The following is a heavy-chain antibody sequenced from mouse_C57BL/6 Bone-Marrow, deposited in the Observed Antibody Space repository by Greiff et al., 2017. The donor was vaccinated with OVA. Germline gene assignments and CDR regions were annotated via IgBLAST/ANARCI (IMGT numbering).Heavy chain of an antibody. D-gene: IGHD2-1*01. CDR3: ARNSYGNWFAY. Sequence: VKVVESGPGLVQPSQSLSITCTVSGFSLTSYGVHWVRQSPGKGLEWLGVIWSGGSTDYNAAFISRLSISKDNSKSQVFFKMNSLQADDTAIYYCARNSYGNWFAYWGQGTLVTVSA. V-gene: IGHV2-2*01. J-gene: IGHJ3*01. CDR2: IWSGGST. CDR1: GFSLTSYG.